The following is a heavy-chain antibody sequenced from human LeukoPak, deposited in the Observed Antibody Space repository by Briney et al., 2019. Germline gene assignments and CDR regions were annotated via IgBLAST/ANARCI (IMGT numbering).Heavy chain of an antibody. CDR1: GYTFTSYG. D-gene: IGHD2-2*01. V-gene: IGHV1-18*01. CDR2: ISAYNGNT. Sequence: ASVKVSCKASGYTFTSYGISWVRQAPGQGLEWMGWISAYNGNTNYAQKLQGRVTMTTDTSTSTAYMELRSLRSGDTAVYYCARYCSSTSCPGPFRYWFDPWGQGTLVTVSS. CDR3: ARYCSSTSCPGPFRYWFDP. J-gene: IGHJ5*02.